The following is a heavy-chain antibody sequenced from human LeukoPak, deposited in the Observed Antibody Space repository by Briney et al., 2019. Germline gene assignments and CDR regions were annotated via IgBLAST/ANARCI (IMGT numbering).Heavy chain of an antibody. CDR2: IYYSGST. Sequence: SETLSLTXTVSGGSISSSRYYWGWIGQPPGKGLEWIGTIYYSGSTYYNPSLKSRVTISVDTSKNQFSLKLGSVTATDTAVYYCARQDGSYSNWFDPWGQGTLVTVSS. CDR1: GGSISSSRYY. CDR3: ARQDGSYSNWFDP. D-gene: IGHD1-26*01. J-gene: IGHJ5*02. V-gene: IGHV4-39*01.